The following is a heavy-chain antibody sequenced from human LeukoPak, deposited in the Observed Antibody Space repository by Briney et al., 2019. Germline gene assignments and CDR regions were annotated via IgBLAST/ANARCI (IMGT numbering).Heavy chain of an antibody. Sequence: PSETLSLIRTFSGGSISRGGYYWSWIRQPPGKGLEWIGHIYYSGNTYYNPSLKSQLTISVVHAKNQHAVKLSSVAAADTAVYYCARVERAMVRGVMAVVRRIDPWGQGTLVSVSS. J-gene: IGHJ5*02. CDR3: ARVERAMVRGVMAVVRRIDP. D-gene: IGHD3-10*01. V-gene: IGHV4-31*01. CDR2: IYYSGNT. CDR1: GGSISRGGYY.